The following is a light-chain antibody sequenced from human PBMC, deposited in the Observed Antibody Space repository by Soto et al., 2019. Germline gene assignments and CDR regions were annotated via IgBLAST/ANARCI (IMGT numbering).Light chain of an antibody. V-gene: IGKV4-1*01. Sequence: DIVMTQSPDSLAVSLGERATINCKSSQSVLYSPNNKNYLAWYQQRPGQPPKLLIYWASSRESGVPDRFSGSGSGTDFTLTISSLQAEDVAVYYCQQYYDPPRTFGQGTKVEVK. J-gene: IGKJ1*01. CDR2: WAS. CDR1: QSVLYSPNNKNY. CDR3: QQYYDPPRT.